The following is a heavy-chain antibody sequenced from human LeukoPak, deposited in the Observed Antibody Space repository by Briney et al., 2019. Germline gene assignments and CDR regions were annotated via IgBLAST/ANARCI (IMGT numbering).Heavy chain of an antibody. CDR2: IYYSGNT. V-gene: IGHV4-39*07. J-gene: IGHJ3*02. CDR3: ARDLYSSRTNDAFVI. Sequence: SETLSLTCTVSGGSIRSTSYYWGWIRQPPGKGVEWIGSIYYSGNTYYNPSLKSRVTISVDTSKNQFSLKLSSVTAADTAVYYCARDLYSSRTNDAFVIWGQGTMVTVSS. CDR1: GGSIRSTSYY. D-gene: IGHD6-13*01.